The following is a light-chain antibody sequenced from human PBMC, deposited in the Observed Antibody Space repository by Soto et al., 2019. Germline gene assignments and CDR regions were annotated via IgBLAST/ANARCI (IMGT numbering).Light chain of an antibody. Sequence: LTQPASVSGSPGQSTTISCTGTSSDIGSYNYVSWYQQHPGRAPRLMIYEVNNRPSGVSNRFSGSKSGNTASLTISGLQAEDEADYYCSSYTTSTTYVFGPGTKLTVL. J-gene: IGLJ1*01. V-gene: IGLV2-14*01. CDR2: EVN. CDR3: SSYTTSTTYV. CDR1: SSDIGSYNY.